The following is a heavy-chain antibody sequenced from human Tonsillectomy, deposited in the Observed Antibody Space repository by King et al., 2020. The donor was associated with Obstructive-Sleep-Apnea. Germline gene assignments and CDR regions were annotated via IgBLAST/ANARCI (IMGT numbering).Heavy chain of an antibody. D-gene: IGHD4-17*01. V-gene: IGHV2-70*11. CDR2: IDWDDDK. J-gene: IGHJ4*02. CDR1: GFSVSTGGMC. CDR3: ARIQCFYGDYVWDDY. Sequence: VTLKESGPALVRPTQTLTLTCSVSGFSVSTGGMCVSWIRQPPGRALEWLARIDWDDDKYYMRSLKTRLTISKDTSKNQVVLTMTNMDPVDTATYYCARIQCFYGDYVWDDYWGQGTLVTVSS.